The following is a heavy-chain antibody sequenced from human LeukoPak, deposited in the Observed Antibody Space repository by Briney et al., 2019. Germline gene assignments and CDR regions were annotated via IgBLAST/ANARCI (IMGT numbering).Heavy chain of an antibody. V-gene: IGHV4-39*07. CDR2: IYYSGST. D-gene: IGHD3-3*01. J-gene: IGHJ5*02. CDR3: ARVGHNYDFWSGYYTDKYNWFDP. CDR1: GGSISSSSYY. Sequence: SEPLSLPCTVSGGSISSSSYYWGWIRQPPGKGLEWIGRIYYSGSTYYNPSLKSRVTISVDTSKNQFSLKLSSVTAADTAVYYCARVGHNYDFWSGYYTDKYNWFDPWGQGTLVTVSS.